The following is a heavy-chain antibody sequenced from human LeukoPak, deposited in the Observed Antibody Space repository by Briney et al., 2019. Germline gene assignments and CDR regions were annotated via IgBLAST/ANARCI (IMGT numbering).Heavy chain of an antibody. J-gene: IGHJ6*03. CDR1: GFTVSSNY. CDR2: IYSGGST. Sequence: GGSLRLSCAASGFTVSSNYMSWVRQAPGKGLEWVSVIYSGGSTYYADSVKGRFTISRDNSKNTLYLQMNSLRAEDTAVYYCARSSPDDILARYYYYYMDVWGKGTTVTISS. D-gene: IGHD3-9*01. V-gene: IGHV3-66*01. CDR3: ARSSPDDILARYYYYYMDV.